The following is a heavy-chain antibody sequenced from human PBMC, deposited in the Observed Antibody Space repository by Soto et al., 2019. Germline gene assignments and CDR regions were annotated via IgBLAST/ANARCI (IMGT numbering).Heavy chain of an antibody. J-gene: IGHJ4*02. D-gene: IGHD4-17*01. V-gene: IGHV4-34*01. CDR1: GGSFSGYY. Sequence: SETLSLTCAVYGGSFSGYYWSWIRQPPGKGLEWIGEINHSGSTNYNPSLKSRVTISVDTSKNQFSLKLSSVTAADTAVYYCASLAVTTLIDYWGQGTLVTVSS. CDR3: ASLAVTTLIDY. CDR2: INHSGST.